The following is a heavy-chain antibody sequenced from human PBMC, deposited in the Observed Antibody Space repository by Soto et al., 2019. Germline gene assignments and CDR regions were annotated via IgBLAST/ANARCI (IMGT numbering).Heavy chain of an antibody. V-gene: IGHV4-30-2*01. CDR1: GGSISSGGYS. CDR3: ARAGGYSSSWAPFDY. CDR2: IYHSGST. D-gene: IGHD6-13*01. J-gene: IGHJ4*02. Sequence: SETLSLTCAVSGGSISSGGYSWSWIRQPPGKGLEWIGYIYHSGSTYYNPSLKSRVTISVDRSKNQFSLKLSSVTAEDTAVYYCARAGGYSSSWAPFDYGGQGTLVTVSS.